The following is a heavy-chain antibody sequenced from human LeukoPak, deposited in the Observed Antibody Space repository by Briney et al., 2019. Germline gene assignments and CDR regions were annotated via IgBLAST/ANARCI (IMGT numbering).Heavy chain of an antibody. CDR3: AREWTSGDGSGYPYYFDY. J-gene: IGHJ4*02. CDR1: GGSMSSFY. Sequence: SETLSLTCTVSGGSMSSFYWDWIRQPAGKGLQWIGRIYTSGVTNYNPSLKSRVTMSVDTSKNQFSLKLSSVTSADTAVYYCAREWTSGDGSGYPYYFDYWGPGTLVTVSS. CDR2: IYTSGVT. V-gene: IGHV4-4*07. D-gene: IGHD3-22*01.